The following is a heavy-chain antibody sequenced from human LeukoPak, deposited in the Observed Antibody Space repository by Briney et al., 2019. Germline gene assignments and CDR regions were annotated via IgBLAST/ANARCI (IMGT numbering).Heavy chain of an antibody. V-gene: IGHV4-59*01. J-gene: IGHJ4*02. D-gene: IGHD6-13*01. CDR1: GCSISTYS. CDR3: ARGAAATH. Sequence: PSETLSLTCAVSGCSISTYSLSWIRQPPGKGLEWIGYIHYSGSSNYNPSLKSRVNISLDTSKNQFSLKLSSVTAADTAVYYCARGAAATHWGQGTLVTVSS. CDR2: IHYSGSS.